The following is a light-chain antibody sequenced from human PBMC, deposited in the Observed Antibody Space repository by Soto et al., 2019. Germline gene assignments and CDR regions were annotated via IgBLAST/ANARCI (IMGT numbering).Light chain of an antibody. J-gene: IGKJ1*01. CDR1: QTISNY. CDR2: AAS. Sequence: DIQMTQSPSSLSASVGDRVTITCRASQTISNYLNWYQQQPGKAHKLLIYAASSLQSGVQSRFSGSGSGTDFTLTIRSLQPEDFATYYCKQSYSSPPTFGQGTKVDIK. V-gene: IGKV1-39*01. CDR3: KQSYSSPPT.